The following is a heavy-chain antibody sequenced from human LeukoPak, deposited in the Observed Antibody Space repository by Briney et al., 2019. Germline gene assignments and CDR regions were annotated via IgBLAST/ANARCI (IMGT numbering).Heavy chain of an antibody. D-gene: IGHD1-14*01. J-gene: IGHJ4*02. CDR1: GFTFSSYA. V-gene: IGHV3-30-3*01. CDR3: AKDSKGPQHY. Sequence: GRSLRLSCAASGFTFSSYAMHWVRQAPGKGLEWVAVISYDGSNKYYADSVKGRFTISRDNSKNTLYLQMNSLRAEDTAVYYCAKDSKGPQHYWGQGTLVTVSS. CDR2: ISYDGSNK.